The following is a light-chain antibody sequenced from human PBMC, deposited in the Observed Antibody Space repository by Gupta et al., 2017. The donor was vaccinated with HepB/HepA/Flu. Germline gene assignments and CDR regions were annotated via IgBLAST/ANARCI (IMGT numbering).Light chain of an antibody. Sequence: QSALTQPASVSGSPGQSITISCTGTSSDVGGYNYVSWYQQHPGKAPKLMIYDVSNRPSGVSNRFSGSKSGNTASVTSSGLQAEDEADYYCSSYTSSSTLVVFGGGTKLTVL. CDR2: DVS. CDR3: SSYTSSSTLVV. J-gene: IGLJ2*01. V-gene: IGLV2-14*01. CDR1: SSDVGGYNY.